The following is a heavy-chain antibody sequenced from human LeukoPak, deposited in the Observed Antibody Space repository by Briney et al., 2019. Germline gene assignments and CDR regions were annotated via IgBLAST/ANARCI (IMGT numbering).Heavy chain of an antibody. CDR2: ISWNSGSI. V-gene: IGHV3-9*01. D-gene: IGHD6-6*01. J-gene: IGHJ4*02. Sequence: HPGGSLRLSCAASGFTFDDYAMHWVRHAPGKGLEWVSGISWNSGSIGYADSVKGRFTISRDNAKNSLYLQMNSLRAEDTAVYYCARDHSSSSYGYWGQGTLVTVSS. CDR1: GFTFDDYA. CDR3: ARDHSSSSYGY.